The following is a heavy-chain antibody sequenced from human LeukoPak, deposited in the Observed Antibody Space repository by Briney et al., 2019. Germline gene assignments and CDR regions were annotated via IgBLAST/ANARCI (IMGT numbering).Heavy chain of an antibody. Sequence: MHWVRQAPGQGLEWMGWINPNSGGTNYAQKFQGRVTMTRDTSISTAYMELSRLRSDDTAVYYCASRDGYNSDYWGQGTLVTVSS. D-gene: IGHD5-12*01. CDR2: INPNSGGT. CDR3: ASRDGYNSDY. J-gene: IGHJ4*02. V-gene: IGHV1-2*02.